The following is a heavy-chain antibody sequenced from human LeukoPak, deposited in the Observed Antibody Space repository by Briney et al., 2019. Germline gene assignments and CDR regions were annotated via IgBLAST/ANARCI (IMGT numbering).Heavy chain of an antibody. J-gene: IGHJ6*02. V-gene: IGHV3-23*01. Sequence: GGSLRLSCAASGFTFSSYAMSWVRQAPGKGPEWVSGIGNSGDRTFYTDSVKGRFTISRDNSKNTLYLQMNSLRVEDTALYYCAKGGVWGQGIAVTVSS. CDR3: AKGGV. CDR2: IGNSGDRT. CDR1: GFTFSSYA.